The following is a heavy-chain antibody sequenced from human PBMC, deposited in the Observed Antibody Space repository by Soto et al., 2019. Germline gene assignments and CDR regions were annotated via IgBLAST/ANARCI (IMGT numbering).Heavy chain of an antibody. CDR1: GFTFSSYS. V-gene: IGHV3-48*01. J-gene: IGHJ4*02. CDR3: ARGGYCTNGVCYRVQNDFDY. Sequence: GGSLRLSCAASGFTFSSYSMNWVRQAPGKGLEWVSYISSSSSTIYYADSVKGRLTISRDNAKNSLYLQMNSLRAEDTAVYYCARGGYCTNGVCYRVQNDFDYWGQGTLVTVSS. CDR2: ISSSSSTI. D-gene: IGHD2-8*01.